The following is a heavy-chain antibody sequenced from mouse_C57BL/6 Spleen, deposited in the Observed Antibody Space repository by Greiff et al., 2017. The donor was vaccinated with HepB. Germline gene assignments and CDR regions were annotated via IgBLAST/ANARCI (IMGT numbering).Heavy chain of an antibody. V-gene: IGHV2-2*02. Sequence: QVQLKESGPGLVQPSQSLSITCTVSGFSLTSYGVHWVRQSPGKGLEWLGVIWSGGSTDYNAAFISRLSISKDNSKSQVFFKMNSLQANDTAIYYCARKTTVTDWYFDVWGTGTTVTVSS. CDR3: ARKTTVTDWYFDV. CDR1: GFSLTSYG. CDR2: IWSGGST. D-gene: IGHD1-1*01. J-gene: IGHJ1*03.